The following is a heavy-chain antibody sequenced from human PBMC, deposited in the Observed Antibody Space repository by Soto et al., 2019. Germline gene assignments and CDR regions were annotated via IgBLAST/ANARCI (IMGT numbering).Heavy chain of an antibody. D-gene: IGHD2-2*01. V-gene: IGHV4-31*03. CDR2: IHYSGST. J-gene: IGHJ5*01. CDR1: GGSITSGGYY. Sequence: KPSETLSLTCTVSGGSITSGGYYWSWIRQHPGKGLEWMGYIHYSGSTYYNRSLMSRLSISVDTSKKQFSLKMTSVNAADTPLYYCATISRACVSSLCYSFDSWGQGTLVTASS. CDR3: ATISRACVSSLCYSFDS.